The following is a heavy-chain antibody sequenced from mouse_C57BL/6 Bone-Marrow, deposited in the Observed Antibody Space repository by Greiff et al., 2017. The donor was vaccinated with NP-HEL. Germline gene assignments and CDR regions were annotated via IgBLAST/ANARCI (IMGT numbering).Heavy chain of an antibody. V-gene: IGHV3-6*01. D-gene: IGHD2-4*01. Sequence: DVHLVESGPGLVKPSQSLSLTCSVTGYSITSGYYWNWIRQFPGNKLEWMGYISYDGSNNYNPSLKNRISITRDTSKNQFFLKLNSVTTEDTATYYCARGDYRYYYAMDYWGQGTSVTVSS. CDR2: ISYDGSN. J-gene: IGHJ4*01. CDR1: GYSITSGYY. CDR3: ARGDYRYYYAMDY.